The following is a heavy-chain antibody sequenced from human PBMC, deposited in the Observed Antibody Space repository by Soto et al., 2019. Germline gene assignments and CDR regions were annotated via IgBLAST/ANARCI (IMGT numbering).Heavy chain of an antibody. CDR2: ISGSGGST. D-gene: IGHD6-6*01. V-gene: IGHV3-23*01. CDR1: GFTFSSYA. CDR3: AKGAAARRPHYYYYGMDV. J-gene: IGHJ6*02. Sequence: EVQLLESGGGLVQPGGSLRLSCAASGFTFSSYAMSWVRQAPGKGLEWVSAISGSGGSTYYADSVKGRFTISRDNSKNTLYLQMNSLRAEDTAVYYCAKGAAARRPHYYYYGMDVWGQGTTVTVSS.